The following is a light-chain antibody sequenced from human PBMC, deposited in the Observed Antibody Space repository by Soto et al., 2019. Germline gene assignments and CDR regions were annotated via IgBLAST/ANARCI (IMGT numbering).Light chain of an antibody. CDR1: SSDVGGYNY. CDR2: DVT. V-gene: IGLV2-14*01. Sequence: QSALTQPASVSGSPGQSITISCTGTSSDVGGYNYVSWYQQHPDKAPKLIIYDVTNRPSGVSNRFSGSKFGSTASLTISGLQAEDEADYYCSSYTSSSTWVFGGGTQLTVL. J-gene: IGLJ3*02. CDR3: SSYTSSSTWV.